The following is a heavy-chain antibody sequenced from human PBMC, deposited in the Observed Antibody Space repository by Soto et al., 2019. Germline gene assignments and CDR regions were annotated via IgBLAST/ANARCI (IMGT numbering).Heavy chain of an antibody. J-gene: IGHJ6*02. D-gene: IGHD3-10*01. CDR3: AREPSGSVSYFPSYYYYGMDV. V-gene: IGHV3-33*01. Sequence: GGSLRLSCAASGFTFSSYGMHWVRQAPGKGLEWVAVIWYDGSNKYYADSGKGRFTISRDNSKNTLYLQMNSLRAEDTAVYSCAREPSGSVSYFPSYYYYGMDVWGQGTTVTVSS. CDR2: IWYDGSNK. CDR1: GFTFSSYG.